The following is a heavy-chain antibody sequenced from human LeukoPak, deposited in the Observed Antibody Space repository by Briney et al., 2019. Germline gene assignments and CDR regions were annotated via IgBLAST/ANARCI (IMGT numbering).Heavy chain of an antibody. D-gene: IGHD3-22*01. CDR3: ARDLYDSSGYPWY. CDR1: GFTFSDYE. J-gene: IGHJ4*02. Sequence: GGSLRLSCAASGFTFSDYEINWVRQAPGKGLEWVSCISTSGSTTYYADSVKGRFTISRDNAKNSLYLQMNSLRAEDTAVYYCARDLYDSSGYPWYWGQGTLVTVSS. CDR2: ISTSGSTT. V-gene: IGHV3-48*03.